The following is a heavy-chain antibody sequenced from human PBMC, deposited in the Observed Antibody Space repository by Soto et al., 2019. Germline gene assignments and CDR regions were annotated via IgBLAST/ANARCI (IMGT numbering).Heavy chain of an antibody. CDR3: ARGPLRNWFDP. V-gene: IGHV1-3*01. CDR2: INAGNGNT. Sequence: ASVNVSCKCSGYTFTSYPMHWVRQAPGQRLECMGWINAGNGNTKYSQKFQGRVTITKNTSSSTAYMELSSLRSEDTAVYYCARGPLRNWFDPWGQGTLVTVSS. CDR1: GYTFTSYP. D-gene: IGHD5-12*01. J-gene: IGHJ5*02.